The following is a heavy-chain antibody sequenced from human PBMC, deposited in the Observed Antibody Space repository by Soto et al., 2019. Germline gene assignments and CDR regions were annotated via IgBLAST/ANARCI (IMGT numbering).Heavy chain of an antibody. CDR2: IIPILGIA. J-gene: IGHJ6*02. CDR1: GGTFSSYT. D-gene: IGHD2-2*01. Sequence: SVKVSCKASGGTFSSYTISWVRQAPGQGLEWMGRIIPILGIANYAQKFQGRVTITADKSTSTAYMELSSLRSEDTAVYYCAESIITLVPAAMLGMDVWGQGTTVTV. V-gene: IGHV1-69*02. CDR3: AESIITLVPAAMLGMDV.